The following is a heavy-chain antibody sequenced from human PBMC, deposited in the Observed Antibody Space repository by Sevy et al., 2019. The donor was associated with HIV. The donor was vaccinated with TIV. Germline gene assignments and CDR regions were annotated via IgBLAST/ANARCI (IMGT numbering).Heavy chain of an antibody. J-gene: IGHJ6*02. D-gene: IGHD1-26*01. CDR1: GFIFSNYA. CDR2: ISYHGINK. V-gene: IGHV3-30-3*01. CDR3: ARDSNSGYYYYYAMDV. Sequence: GSLRLSCAASGFIFSNYAMHWVRQAPGKGLEWVAVISYHGINKYYADSVKGRFTISRDNSKNTLYVQMNSLRAEDTAVYYCARDSNSGYYYYYAMDVWGQGTTVTVSS.